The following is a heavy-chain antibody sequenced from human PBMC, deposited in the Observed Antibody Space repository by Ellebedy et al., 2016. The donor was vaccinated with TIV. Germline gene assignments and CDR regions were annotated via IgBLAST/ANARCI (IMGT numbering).Heavy chain of an antibody. CDR1: GFTFSSYW. CDR2: IKEDGSEK. CDR3: ARATRVAGSPNSLIDY. Sequence: PGGSLRLSCAASGFTFSSYWMSWVRQAPGKGLEWVANIKEDGSEKNYVDSVKGRFTISRDNAKNSLYLQMNSLRAEDTALYYCARATRVAGSPNSLIDYWGQGILVTVSS. J-gene: IGHJ4*02. D-gene: IGHD6-19*01. V-gene: IGHV3-7*03.